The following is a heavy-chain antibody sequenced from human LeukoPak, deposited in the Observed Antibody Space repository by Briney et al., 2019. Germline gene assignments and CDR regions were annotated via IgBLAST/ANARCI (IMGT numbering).Heavy chain of an antibody. Sequence: PGGSLRLSCAASGFTFSSYAMSWVRQAPGKGLEWVSAISGSGGSTYYADSVKGRFTISRDNSKSTLYLQMNSLRAEDTAVYYCAKVSDYDILTGPLFDYWGQGTLVTVSS. CDR1: GFTFSSYA. V-gene: IGHV3-23*01. CDR2: ISGSGGST. D-gene: IGHD3-9*01. J-gene: IGHJ4*02. CDR3: AKVSDYDILTGPLFDY.